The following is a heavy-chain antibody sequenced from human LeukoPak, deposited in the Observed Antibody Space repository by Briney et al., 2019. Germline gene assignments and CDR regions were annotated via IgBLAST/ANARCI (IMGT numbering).Heavy chain of an antibody. V-gene: IGHV3-30*18. CDR3: AKGHTAMITQDY. CDR2: ISYDGSSK. J-gene: IGHJ4*02. Sequence: PGGSLRLSCVVSGFTFSSYDMHWVCQAPGKGLEWVAVISYDGSSKYYADSVKGRFTISRDNSKNTLYLQMNILRAEDAAVYYCAKGHTAMITQDYWGQGTLVTVSS. CDR1: GFTFSSYD. D-gene: IGHD1-20*01.